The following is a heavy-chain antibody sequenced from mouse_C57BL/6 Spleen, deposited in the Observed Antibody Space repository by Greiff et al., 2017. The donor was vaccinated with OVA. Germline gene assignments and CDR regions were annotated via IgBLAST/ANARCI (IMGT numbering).Heavy chain of an antibody. V-gene: IGHV5-6*01. J-gene: IGHJ4*01. CDR1: GFTFSSYG. Sequence: EVQRVESGGDLVKPGGSLKLSCAASGFTFSSYGMSWVRQTPDKRLEWVATISSGGSYTYYPDSVKGRFTISRDNAKNTLYLQMSSLKSEDTAMYYCARHIVATRGAMDYWGQGTLVTVSS. CDR3: ARHIVATRGAMDY. D-gene: IGHD1-1*01. CDR2: ISSGGSYT.